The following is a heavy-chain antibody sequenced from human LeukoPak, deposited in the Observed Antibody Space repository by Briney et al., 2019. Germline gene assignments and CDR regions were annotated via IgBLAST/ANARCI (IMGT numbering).Heavy chain of an antibody. D-gene: IGHD4-17*01. Sequence: PSETLSLTCAVSGGSISSGGYSWSWIRQPPGKGLEWIGYIYHSGSTYYNPSLKSRVTISVDRSKNQFSLKLSSVTAADTAVYYCARFYGDYKNWCDPWGQGTLCTVSS. CDR3: ARFYGDYKNWCDP. CDR2: IYHSGST. CDR1: GGSISSGGYS. V-gene: IGHV4-30-2*01. J-gene: IGHJ5*02.